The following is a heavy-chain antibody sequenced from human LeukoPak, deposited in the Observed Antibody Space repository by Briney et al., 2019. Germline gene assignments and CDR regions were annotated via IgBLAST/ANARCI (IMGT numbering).Heavy chain of an antibody. D-gene: IGHD3-16*01. CDR3: VRGSTLRHNQY. CDR2: ICYSGST. CDR1: GCSISSSTYY. J-gene: IGHJ4*02. V-gene: IGHV4-39*01. Sequence: SVTLSLTCTVYGCSISSSTYYWGWIRRPPRKGLGWIGSICYSGSTYYNPARKSRVTVSVETTKNRYSLKLSSVTAAVTSCSYSVRGSTLRHNQYWSQGTPATVHS.